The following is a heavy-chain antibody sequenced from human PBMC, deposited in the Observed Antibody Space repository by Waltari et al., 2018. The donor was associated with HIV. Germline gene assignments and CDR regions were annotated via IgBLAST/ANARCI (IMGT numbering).Heavy chain of an antibody. J-gene: IGHJ6*02. CDR1: GFTACSNY. CDR2: MYSGGTI. Sequence: ELQVVESGGGFIQPGGARASSFATSGFTACSNYMHWFPSHPGKGLEWVSVMYSGGTIYYADSVKGRFTISRDTSKNTVYLQLNSLRPEDTAVYYCASVSFIPLGGLIAPLQYYGLDVWGQGTTVTVSS. CDR3: ASVSFIPLGGLIAPLQYYGLDV. D-gene: IGHD3-16*02. V-gene: IGHV3-53*01.